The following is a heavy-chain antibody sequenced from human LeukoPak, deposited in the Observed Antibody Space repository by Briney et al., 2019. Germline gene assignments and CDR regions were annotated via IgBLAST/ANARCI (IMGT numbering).Heavy chain of an antibody. J-gene: IGHJ4*02. V-gene: IGHV4-34*01. Sequence: SETLSLTCAVYGGSFSGYYWSWIRQPPGKGLEWIGEINHSGSTNYNPSLKSLVTISVDTSKNQFSLKLSSVTAADTAVYYCARESGQYYYDSSGYLDYWGQGTLVTVSS. CDR3: ARESGQYYYDSSGYLDY. D-gene: IGHD3-22*01. CDR2: INHSGST. CDR1: GGSFSGYY.